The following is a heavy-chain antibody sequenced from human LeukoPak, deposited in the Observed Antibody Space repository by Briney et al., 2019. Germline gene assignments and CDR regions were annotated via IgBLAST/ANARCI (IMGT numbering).Heavy chain of an antibody. CDR3: ARGAYGDYEFDY. J-gene: IGHJ4*02. CDR2: ISSSSSYI. D-gene: IGHD4-17*01. Sequence: GGSLRLSCAASGFTFKNYAMNWVRQAPGKGLEWVSSISSSSSYIYYADSVKGRFTISRDNAKNSLYLQMNSLRAEDTAVYYCARGAYGDYEFDYWGQGTLVTVSS. CDR1: GFTFKNYA. V-gene: IGHV3-21*01.